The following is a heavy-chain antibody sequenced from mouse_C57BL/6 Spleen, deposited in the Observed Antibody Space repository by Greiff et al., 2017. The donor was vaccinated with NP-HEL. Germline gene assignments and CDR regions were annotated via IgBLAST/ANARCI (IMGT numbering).Heavy chain of an antibody. CDR1: GYTFTDYE. V-gene: IGHV1-15*01. CDR2: IDPETGGT. D-gene: IGHD1-1*01. J-gene: IGHJ1*03. Sequence: ESGAELVRPGASVTLSCKASGYTFTDYEMHWVKQTPVHGLEWIGAIDPETGGTAYNQKFKGKAILTADKSSSTAYMELRSLTSEDSAVYYCTRKGYYGSRMVYWYFDVWGTGTTVTVSS. CDR3: TRKGYYGSRMVYWYFDV.